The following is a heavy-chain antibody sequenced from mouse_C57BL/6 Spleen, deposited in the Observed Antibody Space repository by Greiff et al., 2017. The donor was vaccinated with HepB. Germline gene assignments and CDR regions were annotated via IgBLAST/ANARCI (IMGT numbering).Heavy chain of an antibody. CDR1: GYAFSSSW. CDR2: IYPGDGDT. D-gene: IGHD2-4*01. V-gene: IGHV1-82*01. Sequence: VKLMESGPELVKPGASVKISCKASGYAFSSSWMNWVKQRPGKGLEWIGRIYPGDGDTNYNGKFKGKATLTADKSSSTAYMQLSSLTSEDSAVYFCARWDDYDVGWYFDVWGTGTTVTVSS. CDR3: ARWDDYDVGWYFDV. J-gene: IGHJ1*03.